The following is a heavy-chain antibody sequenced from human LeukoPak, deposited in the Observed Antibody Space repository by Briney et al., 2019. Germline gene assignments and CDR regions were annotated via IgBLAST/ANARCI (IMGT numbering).Heavy chain of an antibody. CDR1: GGSFSGYY. V-gene: IGHV4-34*01. CDR3: ARGSKGYCSGGSCYSVPYYYYMDV. CDR2: INHSGST. Sequence: KPSETLSLTCAVYGGSFSGYYWSWIRLPPGKGLEWIGEINHSGSTNYNPSLKSRVTISVDTSKNQFSLKLSSVTAADTAVYYCARGSKGYCSGGSCYSVPYYYYMDVWGKGTTVTVSS. J-gene: IGHJ6*03. D-gene: IGHD2-15*01.